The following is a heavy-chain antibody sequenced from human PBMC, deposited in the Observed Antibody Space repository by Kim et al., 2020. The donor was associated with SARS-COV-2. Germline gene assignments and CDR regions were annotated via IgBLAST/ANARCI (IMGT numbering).Heavy chain of an antibody. D-gene: IGHD3-16*01. CDR2: ITKSTTAI. Sequence: GGSLRLSCATSGFTFSAYDMNWVRQAPGKGLEWLSFITKSTTAIYYADSVKGRFTTSRDNAKNSLYLQMSSLRDEDTALYYCVRDRRGGAFDIWGQGTMVTVSS. CDR1: GFTFSAYD. V-gene: IGHV3-48*02. J-gene: IGHJ3*02. CDR3: VRDRRGGAFDI.